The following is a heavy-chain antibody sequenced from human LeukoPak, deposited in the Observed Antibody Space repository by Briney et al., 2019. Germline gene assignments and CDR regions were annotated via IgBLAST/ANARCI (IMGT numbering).Heavy chain of an antibody. CDR3: VKDLGGPMLTFGGQRGYFDY. Sequence: GGTLRLSCAASGFTFNSYGMSWVRQAPGKGLEWVSAISGSGAGTYYADSVKGRFTISRDYSQNTLSLQMNSLRAEDTAVYYCVKDLGGPMLTFGGQRGYFDYWGQGALVTVSS. V-gene: IGHV3-23*01. CDR2: ISGSGAGT. CDR1: GFTFNSYG. D-gene: IGHD3-16*01. J-gene: IGHJ4*02.